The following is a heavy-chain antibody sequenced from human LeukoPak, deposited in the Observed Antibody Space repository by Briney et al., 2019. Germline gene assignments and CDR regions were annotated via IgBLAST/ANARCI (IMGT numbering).Heavy chain of an antibody. CDR3: ARDPGYSSSWPFDY. V-gene: IGHV4-59*02. Sequence: SETLSLTCTVSGGSVSGYHWSWIRQPPGQGLECIGHIYFTGSTTYNPSLKSRVTMSVDTSKNQFSLKLSSVTAADTAVYYCARDPGYSSSWPFDYWGQGTLVTVSS. J-gene: IGHJ4*02. CDR2: IYFTGST. D-gene: IGHD6-13*01. CDR1: GGSVSGYH.